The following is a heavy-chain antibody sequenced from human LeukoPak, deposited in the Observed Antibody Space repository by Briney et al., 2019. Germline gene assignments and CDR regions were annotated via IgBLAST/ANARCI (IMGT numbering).Heavy chain of an antibody. Sequence: ASVTVSCTASGGTFSSYAISWVRQAPGQGLEWMGGIIPIFGTANYAQKFQGRVTITADESTSTAYMELSSLRSEDTAVYYCARKGDRQWLATYFDYWGQGTLVTVSS. CDR3: ARKGDRQWLATYFDY. D-gene: IGHD6-19*01. J-gene: IGHJ4*02. CDR2: IIPIFGTA. CDR1: GGTFSSYA. V-gene: IGHV1-69*01.